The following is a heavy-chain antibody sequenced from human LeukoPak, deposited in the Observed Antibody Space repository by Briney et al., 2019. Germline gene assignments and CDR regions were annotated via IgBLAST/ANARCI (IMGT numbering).Heavy chain of an antibody. CDR1: GFTFSSYS. CDR2: ISSSSSYI. D-gene: IGHD5-18*01. J-gene: IGHJ4*02. V-gene: IGHV3-21*01. Sequence: GGPLRLSCAASGFTFSSYSMNWVRQAPGKGLEWVSSISSSSSYIYYADSVKGRFTISRDNAKNSLYLQMNSLRAEDTAVYYCARGNTAIAFDYWGQGTLVTVSS. CDR3: ARGNTAIAFDY.